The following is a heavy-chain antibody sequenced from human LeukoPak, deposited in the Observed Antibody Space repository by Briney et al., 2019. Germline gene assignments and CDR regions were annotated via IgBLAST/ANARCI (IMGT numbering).Heavy chain of an antibody. Sequence: PGGALILSCAASGFPFSSYEMNSVRQAPGKGLERDSYISSSGSTIYYADSVKGRFTISRDNSKNTLYLKMNSLRAEDTAVYYCAKHIGDYYDSSGYSDAFDIWGQGTMVTVSS. CDR3: AKHIGDYYDSSGYSDAFDI. V-gene: IGHV3-48*03. J-gene: IGHJ3*02. CDR1: GFPFSSYE. CDR2: ISSSGSTI. D-gene: IGHD3-22*01.